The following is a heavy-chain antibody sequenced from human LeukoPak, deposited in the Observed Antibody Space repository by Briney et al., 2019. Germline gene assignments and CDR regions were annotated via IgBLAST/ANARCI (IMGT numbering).Heavy chain of an antibody. J-gene: IGHJ4*02. V-gene: IGHV3-30*18. CDR1: GFTFGSYG. CDR2: ISNDGSKK. D-gene: IGHD5-18*01. CDR3: AKDRYSYAFEYSDS. Sequence: GGSLRLSCAASGFTFGSYGMHWVRQAPGKGLDWVAVISNDGSKKYYADSVKGRFTISRDNSKNTLSLQVSSLRTEDTAVYYCAKDRYSYAFEYSDSWGQGTLVTVSS.